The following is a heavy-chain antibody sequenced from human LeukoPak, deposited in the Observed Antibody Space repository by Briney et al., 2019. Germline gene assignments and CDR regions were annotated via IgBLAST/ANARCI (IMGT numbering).Heavy chain of an antibody. D-gene: IGHD3-10*01. J-gene: IGHJ4*02. Sequence: GGSLRLSCAASGFTFSSYAMHWVRQAPGKGLEWVAVISYDGSNKYYADSVKGRFTISRDNSKNTLYLQMNSLRAEDTAVYYCARGVWFGEPFDYWGQGTLVTVSS. V-gene: IGHV3-30-3*01. CDR3: ARGVWFGEPFDY. CDR2: ISYDGSNK. CDR1: GFTFSSYA.